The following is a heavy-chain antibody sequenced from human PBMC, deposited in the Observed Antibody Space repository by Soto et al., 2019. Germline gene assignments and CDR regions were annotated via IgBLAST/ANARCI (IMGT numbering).Heavy chain of an antibody. CDR2: ISAYNGNT. CDR3: AREGEDYDFWSGSLYGMDV. V-gene: IGHV1-18*04. Sequence: ASVKVSCKASGYTFTSYGISWVRQAPGQGLEWMGWISAYNGNTNYAQKLQGRVTMTTDTSTSTAYMELRSRRSDDTAVYYCAREGEDYDFWSGSLYGMDVWGQGTTVTVSS. CDR1: GYTFTSYG. J-gene: IGHJ6*02. D-gene: IGHD3-3*01.